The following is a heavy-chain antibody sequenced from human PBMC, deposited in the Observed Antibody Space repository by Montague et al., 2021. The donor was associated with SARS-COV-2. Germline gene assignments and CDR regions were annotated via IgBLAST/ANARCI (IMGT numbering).Heavy chain of an antibody. J-gene: IGHJ2*01. CDR3: ARRVQWQLSWFFDL. V-gene: IGHV4-39*01. Sequence: ETLSLTCTVSGGSISSGTYYWGWVRQPPGKGLEWIGTINYSGKTYYNPSLKSRVTISVDTSKNQFSLKVTSVTAADTAVYYCARRVQWQLSWFFDLWGRGTLVTVSS. CDR1: GGSISSGTYY. CDR2: INYSGKT. D-gene: IGHD6-19*01.